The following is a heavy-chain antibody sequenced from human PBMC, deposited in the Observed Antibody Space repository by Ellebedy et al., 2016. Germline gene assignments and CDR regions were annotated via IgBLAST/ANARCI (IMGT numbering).Heavy chain of an antibody. Sequence: ASVKVSCXASGYTFTGYYMHWVRQDPGQGLEWMGWINPNSGGTNYAQKFQGWVTMTRDTSISTAYMELSRLRSDDTAVYYCARVGYSGYGMDVWGQGTTVTVSS. J-gene: IGHJ6*02. CDR1: GYTFTGYY. V-gene: IGHV1-2*04. CDR2: INPNSGGT. D-gene: IGHD5-12*01. CDR3: ARVGYSGYGMDV.